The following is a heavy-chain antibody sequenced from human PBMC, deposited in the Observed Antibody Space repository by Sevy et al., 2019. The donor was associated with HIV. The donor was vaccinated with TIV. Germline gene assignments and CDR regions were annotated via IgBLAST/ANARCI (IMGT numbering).Heavy chain of an antibody. CDR2: IIPIFGTA. V-gene: IGHV1-69*13. J-gene: IGHJ6*02. D-gene: IGHD6-19*01. Sequence: ASVKVSCKASGGTFSSYAISWVRQAPGQGLEWMGGIIPIFGTANYAQKFQGRVTITADESTSTAYMELSSLRSEDTAVYYCASPPLASIAVAGTPYYYYYGMDVWGQGTTATVSS. CDR1: GGTFSSYA. CDR3: ASPPLASIAVAGTPYYYYYGMDV.